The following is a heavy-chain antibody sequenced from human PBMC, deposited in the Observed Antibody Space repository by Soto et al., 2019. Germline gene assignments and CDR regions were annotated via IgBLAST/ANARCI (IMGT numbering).Heavy chain of an antibody. J-gene: IGHJ6*03. V-gene: IGHV3-74*01. Sequence: EVQLVESGGGLVQPRGSLSISCAASGFTFSDYWMHWVRQAPGKGLEWVSRIKRDGSTTNYADSVKGRFTISRDNAKNTLYLEMNSLRVEDTADYYCARGAINYYYEDVWGKGTTVTVSS. CDR1: GFTFSDYW. CDR2: IKRDGSTT. CDR3: ARGAINYYYEDV.